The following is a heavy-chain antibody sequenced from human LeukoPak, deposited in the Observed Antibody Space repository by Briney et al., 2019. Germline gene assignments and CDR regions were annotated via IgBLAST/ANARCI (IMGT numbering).Heavy chain of an antibody. Sequence: GGSLRLSCAASGFTFSDYYMSWIRQAPGKGLEWVSYISSSGSTTYYADSVKGRFTISRDNAKNSLYLQMNSLRAEDTAVYYCARGYCGGDCYSSFDYWGQGTLVTVSS. CDR3: ARGYCGGDCYSSFDY. V-gene: IGHV3-11*01. CDR2: ISSSGSTT. J-gene: IGHJ4*02. CDR1: GFTFSDYY. D-gene: IGHD2-21*02.